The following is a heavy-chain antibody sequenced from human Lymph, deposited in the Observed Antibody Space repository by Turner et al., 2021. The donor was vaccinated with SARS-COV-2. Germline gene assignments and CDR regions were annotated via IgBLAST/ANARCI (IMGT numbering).Heavy chain of an antibody. Sequence: QVQLVESGGGVVQPGRSLRLSCAASGFTFSSYAMYWVRQAPGKGLEWVAVISYDGSNKYYADSVKGRFTISRDKSKNTLYLQMNSLRAEDTAVYYCARGDYYGSGSFPGKTFDYWGQGTLVTVSS. CDR2: ISYDGSNK. CDR1: GFTFSSYA. D-gene: IGHD3-10*01. CDR3: ARGDYYGSGSFPGKTFDY. J-gene: IGHJ4*02. V-gene: IGHV3-30-3*01.